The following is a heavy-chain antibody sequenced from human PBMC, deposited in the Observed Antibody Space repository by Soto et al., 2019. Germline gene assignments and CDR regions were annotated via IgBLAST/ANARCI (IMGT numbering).Heavy chain of an antibody. Sequence: PGGSLRLSCAASGFTFSSYSMNWVRQAPGKGLEWVSSISSSSSYIYYADSVKGRFTISRDNAKNSLYLQMNSLRAEDTAVYYCARLGRDIVVVVAATDYYYYGMDVWGQGTTVTVSS. CDR2: ISSSSSYI. CDR3: ARLGRDIVVVVAATDYYYYGMDV. CDR1: GFTFSSYS. V-gene: IGHV3-21*01. J-gene: IGHJ6*02. D-gene: IGHD2-15*01.